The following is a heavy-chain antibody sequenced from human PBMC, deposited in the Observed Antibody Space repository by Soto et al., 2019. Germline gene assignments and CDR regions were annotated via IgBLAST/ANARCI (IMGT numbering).Heavy chain of an antibody. J-gene: IGHJ6*02. CDR1: GFTFRSKW. D-gene: IGHD6-19*01. CDR3: ARELAVGTWEWDPVPNYYYGMVA. CDR2: IKQDGSEK. V-gene: IGHV3-7*03. Sequence: GWSLRLSCAASGFTFRSKWVSWVRQASGTGLEWVANIKQDGSEKYYVDSVKGRFTISRDNAKNSLYLQMNSLRAEDTAVYYCARELAVGTWEWDPVPNYYYGMVAWCQGNKVTV.